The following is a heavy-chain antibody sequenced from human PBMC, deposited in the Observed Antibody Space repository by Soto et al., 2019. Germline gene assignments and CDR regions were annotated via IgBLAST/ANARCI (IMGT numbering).Heavy chain of an antibody. CDR3: AKSLLWSGSPDAFDI. Sequence: GGSLRLSCAASGLTFSSYAMSWVRQAPGRGLEWVSAISGSDGTTYYADSVKGRFTISRDNSKDTLYLQMNSLRAEDTAVYYCAKSLLWSGSPDAFDIWGQGTKVTVSS. CDR2: ISGSDGTT. J-gene: IGHJ3*02. V-gene: IGHV3-23*01. CDR1: GLTFSSYA. D-gene: IGHD3-3*01.